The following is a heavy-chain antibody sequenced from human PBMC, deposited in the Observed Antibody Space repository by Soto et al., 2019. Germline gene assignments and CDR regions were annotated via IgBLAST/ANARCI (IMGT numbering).Heavy chain of an antibody. CDR3: AKMVGATLVDY. J-gene: IGHJ4*02. V-gene: IGHV4-4*02. CDR2: IYHSGST. CDR1: GASISSTSNNAW. D-gene: IGHD1-26*01. Sequence: QVQLQESGPGLVKPSGTLSLTCIVSGASISSTSNNAWWSWVRQPPGKGLEWIGEIYHSGSTTYNPSLKSRVTLSVDKSKNQFSLRLGSVAAADTAVYYCAKMVGATLVDYWGQGSLVTVSS.